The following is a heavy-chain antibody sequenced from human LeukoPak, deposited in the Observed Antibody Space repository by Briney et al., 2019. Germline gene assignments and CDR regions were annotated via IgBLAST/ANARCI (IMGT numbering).Heavy chain of an antibody. CDR2: IYYSGST. J-gene: IGHJ4*02. D-gene: IGHD5-24*01. Sequence: PSETLSLTCTVSGGSLSSSSYYWGWIRQPPGKGLEWIGSIYYSGSTYYNPSLKSRVTISVDTSKNQFSLKLSSVTAADTAVYYCARQNVATTHFDYWGQGTLVTVSS. CDR3: ARQNVATTHFDY. V-gene: IGHV4-39*01. CDR1: GGSLSSSSYY.